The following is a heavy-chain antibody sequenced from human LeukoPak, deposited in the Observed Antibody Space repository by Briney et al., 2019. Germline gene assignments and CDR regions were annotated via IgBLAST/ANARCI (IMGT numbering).Heavy chain of an antibody. Sequence: GGSLRLSCAASGFTFSSYSMNWVRQAPGKGLEWVSSISSSSSYIYYADSVKGRFTISRDNTKNSLYLQMNSLRAEDAAVYYCAREGGYPPGYYYYYMDVWGKGTTVTVSS. CDR2: ISSSSSYI. D-gene: IGHD6-19*01. CDR1: GFTFSSYS. J-gene: IGHJ6*03. CDR3: AREGGYPPGYYYYYMDV. V-gene: IGHV3-21*01.